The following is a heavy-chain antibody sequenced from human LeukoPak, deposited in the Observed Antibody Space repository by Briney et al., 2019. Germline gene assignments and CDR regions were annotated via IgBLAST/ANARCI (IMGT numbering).Heavy chain of an antibody. V-gene: IGHV1-24*01. D-gene: IGHD2-2*01. CDR2: FDPEDGET. J-gene: IGHJ6*02. Sequence: GASVKVSCKVSGYTLTELSMHWVRQAPGKGLEWMGGFDPEDGETIYAQKFQGRVTMTEDTSTDTAYMELSSLRSEDTAVYYCARGSCSSTSCYGFYYYGMDVWGQGTTVTVSS. CDR1: GYTLTELS. CDR3: ARGSCSSTSCYGFYYYGMDV.